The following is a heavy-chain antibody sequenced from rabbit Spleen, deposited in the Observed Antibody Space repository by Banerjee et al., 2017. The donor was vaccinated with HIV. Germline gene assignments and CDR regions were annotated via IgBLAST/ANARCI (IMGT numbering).Heavy chain of an antibody. D-gene: IGHD7-1*01. V-gene: IGHV1S45*01. Sequence: QEQLEESGGDLVKPEGSLTLTCTGSGFSFISSYWISWVRQAPGKGLEWIACIYGGCSRITYYASWAKGRFTISKTSSTTVTLQMTRLTAADTATYFCARDNNGDSKVPDFGLWGPGTLVTVS. CDR3: ARDNNGDSKVPDFGL. CDR1: GFSFISSYW. J-gene: IGHJ4*01. CDR2: IYGGCSRIT.